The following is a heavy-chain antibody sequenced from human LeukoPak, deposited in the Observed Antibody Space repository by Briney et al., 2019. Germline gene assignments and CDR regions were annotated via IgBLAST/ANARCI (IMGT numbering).Heavy chain of an antibody. V-gene: IGHV3-21*01. D-gene: IGHD3-3*01. CDR1: GFTFSSYS. CDR2: ISSSSSYI. Sequence: GGSLRLSCAASGFTFSSYSMNWVRQAPGKGLEWVSSISSSSSYIYYADSVKGRFTISRDNAKNSLYLQMNSLRAEDTAVYYCARDFWSGYPYYYYYMDVWGKGTTVTVSS. J-gene: IGHJ6*03. CDR3: ARDFWSGYPYYYYYMDV.